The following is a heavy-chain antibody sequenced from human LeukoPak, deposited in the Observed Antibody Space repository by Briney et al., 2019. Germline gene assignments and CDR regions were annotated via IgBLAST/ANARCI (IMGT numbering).Heavy chain of an antibody. J-gene: IGHJ4*02. Sequence: GGSLRLSCAASGFTFSSYEMNWVRQAPGKGLEWVSFISNNGDIITYVDSVKGRFTISRDNAKNSLYLQMNSLRAEDTAVYYCARDPISRGYGDYPPPHDYWGQGTLVTVSS. CDR1: GFTFSSYE. CDR3: ARDPISRGYGDYPPPHDY. CDR2: ISNNGDII. D-gene: IGHD4-17*01. V-gene: IGHV3-48*03.